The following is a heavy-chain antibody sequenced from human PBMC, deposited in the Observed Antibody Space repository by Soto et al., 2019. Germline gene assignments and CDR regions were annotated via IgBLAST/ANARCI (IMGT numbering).Heavy chain of an antibody. D-gene: IGHD3-10*01. V-gene: IGHV4-31*03. CDR3: ARQVVDGTVAGSGSFDF. J-gene: IGHJ4*02. CDR1: GGSISSGGYY. Sequence: SETLSLTCTVSGGSISSGGYYWNWIRQHPGKGLEWIGYIYYSGSTYYNPSLKSRVTISVDTSKNQFSLKLSSVTAADTAVYYCARQVVDGTVAGSGSFDFWGQGTLVTVSS. CDR2: IYYSGST.